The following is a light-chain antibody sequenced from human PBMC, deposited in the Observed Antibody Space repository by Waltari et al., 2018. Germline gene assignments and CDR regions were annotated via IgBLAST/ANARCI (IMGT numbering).Light chain of an antibody. J-gene: IGKJ1*01. CDR2: WAS. CDR1: QSVLYSSNNNNY. V-gene: IGKV4-1*01. Sequence: DIVMTQSPDSLAVSLGESATINCKSSQSVLYSSNNNNYLAWYQQKPGQPPKLLIYWASTRESGVPDRFSGSGSGTDFTLTISSLQAEDVAVYYCQQYYSSPWTFGQGTKVELK. CDR3: QQYYSSPWT.